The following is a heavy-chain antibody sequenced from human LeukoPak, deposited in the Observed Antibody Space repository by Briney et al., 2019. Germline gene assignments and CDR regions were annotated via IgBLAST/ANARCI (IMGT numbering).Heavy chain of an antibody. CDR2: ISGSGGST. D-gene: IGHD1-1*01. J-gene: IGHJ3*02. CDR1: GFTFSSYA. V-gene: IGHV3-23*01. Sequence: GGSLRLSCAASGFTFSSYAMSWVRQAPGKGLEWVSAISGSGGSTYYADSVKGRFTISRDNSKNPLYLQMNSLRAEDTAVYYCARDYTGTPAFDIWGQGTMVTVSS. CDR3: ARDYTGTPAFDI.